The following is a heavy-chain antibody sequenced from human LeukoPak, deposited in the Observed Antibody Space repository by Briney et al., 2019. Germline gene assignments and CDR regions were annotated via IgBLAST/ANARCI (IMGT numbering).Heavy chain of an antibody. CDR1: GFTFSSYA. J-gene: IGHJ6*02. CDR2: ISGSGGST. CDR3: ATGRSYGPQGDYYYGMDV. V-gene: IGHV3-23*01. Sequence: GGSLRLSCAASGFTFSSYAMSWVRQAPGKGLEWVSAISGSGGSTYYADSVKGRFTISRDNSKNTLYLQMNSLRAEDTAVYYCATGRSYGPQGDYYYGMDVWGQGTTVTVSS. D-gene: IGHD5-18*01.